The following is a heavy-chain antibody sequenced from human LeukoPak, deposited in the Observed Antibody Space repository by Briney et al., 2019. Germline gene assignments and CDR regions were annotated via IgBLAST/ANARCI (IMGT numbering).Heavy chain of an antibody. V-gene: IGHV1-24*01. D-gene: IGHD2-15*01. CDR3: ATHDHLGYCSGGSCLEDY. J-gene: IGHJ4*02. Sequence: ASVKVSCKVSGYTLTELSMHWVRQAPGKGLEWMGGFDPEDGETIYAQKFQGRVTMTEDTSTDTAYMELSSLRPEDTAVYYCATHDHLGYCSGGSCLEDYWGQGTLVTVSS. CDR1: GYTLTELS. CDR2: FDPEDGET.